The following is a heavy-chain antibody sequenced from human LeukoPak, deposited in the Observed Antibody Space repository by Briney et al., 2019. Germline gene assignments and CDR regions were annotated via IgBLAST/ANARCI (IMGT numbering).Heavy chain of an antibody. D-gene: IGHD3-22*01. J-gene: IGHJ4*02. Sequence: ASVKVSCKASGYSFTSYYITWVRQAPGQGLEWMGWISAYNGKTDYAPMLQGRVTMATDTSTSTTYMELRSLRSDDTAFYYCARGLYFHDSRGLDYWGQGTLVTGSS. CDR3: ARGLYFHDSRGLDY. V-gene: IGHV1-18*01. CDR2: ISAYNGKT. CDR1: GYSFTSYY.